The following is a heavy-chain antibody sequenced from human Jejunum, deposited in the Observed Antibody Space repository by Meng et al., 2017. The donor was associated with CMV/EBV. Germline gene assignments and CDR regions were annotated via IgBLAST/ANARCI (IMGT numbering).Heavy chain of an antibody. CDR1: GYTFTTYG. D-gene: IGHD3-3*01. J-gene: IGHJ4*02. Sequence: QVQLVQSGAEVKKPGASVKVSCKTSGYTFTTYGIGWVRQAPGQGLEWVGWSSTSNGNTHYAQKVQDRVTMTTDTSTSTAYMELRSLTSDDTAVYYCVRDFWSDFYAYWGQGTLVTVSS. CDR3: VRDFWSDFYAY. V-gene: IGHV1-18*01. CDR2: SSTSNGNT.